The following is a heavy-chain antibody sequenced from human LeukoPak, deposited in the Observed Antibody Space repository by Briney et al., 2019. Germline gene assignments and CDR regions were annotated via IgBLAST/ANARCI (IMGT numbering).Heavy chain of an antibody. D-gene: IGHD3-3*01. J-gene: IGHJ3*02. CDR1: GGSISSSSYY. CDR2: IYYSGST. CDR3: ARDENYDFWSGYRGGAFDI. V-gene: IGHV4-39*07. Sequence: PSETLSLTCTVSGGSISSSSYYWGWIRQPPGKGLEWIGSIYYSGSTYYNPSLKSRVTISVDTSKNQFSLKLSSVTAADTAVYYCARDENYDFWSGYRGGAFDIWGQGTMVTVSS.